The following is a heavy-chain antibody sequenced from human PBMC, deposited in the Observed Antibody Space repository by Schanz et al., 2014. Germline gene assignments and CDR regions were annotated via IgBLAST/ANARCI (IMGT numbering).Heavy chain of an antibody. Sequence: HVQLVESGGGLVKPGGSLRLSCAASGITFSDYYMSWIRQAPGKGLEWVSYITDSGGATNYVDSVKGRFTISRDNAKNSLYLRMNTLRAEDTAVYYCARARGLGPGGFFDLWGRGTLVTVSS. J-gene: IGHJ2*01. CDR2: ITDSGGAT. CDR1: GITFSDYY. CDR3: ARARGLGPGGFFDL. D-gene: IGHD3-16*01. V-gene: IGHV3-11*01.